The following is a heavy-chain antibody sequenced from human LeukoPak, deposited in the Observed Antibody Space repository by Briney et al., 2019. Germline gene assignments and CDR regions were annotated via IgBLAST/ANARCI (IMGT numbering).Heavy chain of an antibody. Sequence: PSETLSLTCTVSGGSISSYYWSWIRQPPGQGLEWIGYIYYSGSTNYNPSLKSRVTISVDTSKNQFSLKLSSVTAADTAVYYCARAIVVVPAAIETYYYYYYMDVWGKGTTVTVSS. D-gene: IGHD2-2*01. V-gene: IGHV4-59*01. CDR1: GGSISSYY. J-gene: IGHJ6*03. CDR2: IYYSGST. CDR3: ARAIVVVPAAIETYYYYYYMDV.